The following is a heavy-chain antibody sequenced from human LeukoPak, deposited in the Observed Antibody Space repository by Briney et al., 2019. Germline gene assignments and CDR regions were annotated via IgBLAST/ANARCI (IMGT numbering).Heavy chain of an antibody. J-gene: IGHJ4*02. D-gene: IGHD2-21*01. CDR3: ARLVAGPYYFDY. CDR2: IYHSGIT. V-gene: IGHV4-59*08. CDR1: GDSMSIYY. Sequence: KPSETLSLTCNVSGDSMSIYYWSWIRQPPGKGLEWIGYIYHSGITNYNPSLKSRVTISVDTSKNQFSLKLNSVTAADTAVYYCARLVAGPYYFDYWGQGTLVTVSS.